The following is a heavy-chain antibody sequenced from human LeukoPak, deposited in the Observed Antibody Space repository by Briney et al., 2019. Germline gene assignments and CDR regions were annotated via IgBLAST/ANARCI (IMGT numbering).Heavy chain of an antibody. CDR3: ASLSYYDLSGYFY. J-gene: IGHJ4*02. CDR1: GGTFSSYA. Sequence: ASVTVSCKASGGTFSSYAISWVRQAPGQGLEWMGGIIPIFGTANYAQKFQGRVTLTRDTSITTGYMELSGLTSDDTAVYYCASLSYYDLSGYFYWGQGTLVTVSS. V-gene: IGHV1-69*05. D-gene: IGHD3-22*01. CDR2: IIPIFGTA.